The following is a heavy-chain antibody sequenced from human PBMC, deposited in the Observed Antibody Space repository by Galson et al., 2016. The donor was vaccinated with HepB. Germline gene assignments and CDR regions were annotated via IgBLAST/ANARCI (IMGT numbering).Heavy chain of an antibody. CDR3: ARYSSGSSAFHN. J-gene: IGHJ4*02. CDR1: GYSISSGLY. D-gene: IGHD6-19*01. CDR2: MYHSGSP. V-gene: IGHV4-38-2*01. Sequence: SETLSLTCAVSGYSISSGLYWGWIRQSPSPGLEWIGNMYHSGSPYYSPSFKSRVTISVDTSQNQVSLRVTSVTAADTAVYYCARYSSGSSAFHNWGQGILVTVAS.